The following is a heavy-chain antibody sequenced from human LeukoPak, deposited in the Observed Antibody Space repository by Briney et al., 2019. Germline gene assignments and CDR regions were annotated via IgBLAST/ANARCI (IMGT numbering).Heavy chain of an antibody. Sequence: SVKVSCKASGGTLSSYAISWVRQAPGQGLEWMGGIIPIFGTANYAQKFQGRVTITADESTSTAYMELSSLRSEDTAVYYCARAARVRDYYSGMDVWGQGTTVTVSS. CDR2: IIPIFGTA. CDR3: ARAARVRDYYSGMDV. V-gene: IGHV1-69*13. CDR1: GGTLSSYA. J-gene: IGHJ6*02. D-gene: IGHD3-10*01.